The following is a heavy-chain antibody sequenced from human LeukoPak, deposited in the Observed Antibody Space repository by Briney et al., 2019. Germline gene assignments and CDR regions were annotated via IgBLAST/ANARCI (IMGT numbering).Heavy chain of an antibody. CDR1: GFTFSSYW. V-gene: IGHV3-74*01. D-gene: IGHD1-1*01. Sequence: GGSLRLSCAASGFTFSSYWMHWIRQAPGKGLVWVSRIHTDGSSTSYADSVKGRFTISRDNAKNTLYLQMNSLRAEDTAVYYCARTRGTTGTLGSVDFWGQGTLVSVST. CDR2: IHTDGSST. J-gene: IGHJ4*02. CDR3: ARTRGTTGTLGSVDF.